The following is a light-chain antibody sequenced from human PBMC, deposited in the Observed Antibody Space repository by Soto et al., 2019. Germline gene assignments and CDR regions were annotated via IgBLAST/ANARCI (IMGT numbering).Light chain of an antibody. CDR1: NSDVGGYNY. CDR3: SSYTSGTGGV. CDR2: EVT. V-gene: IGLV2-14*01. J-gene: IGLJ1*01. Sequence: QSALTQPASVSGSPGQSITISCTGTNSDVGGYNYVSWYQQHPGKAPKLIIYEVTNRPSGVSNRFSGSKSGNTASLTISGLQAEDEADYYCSSYTSGTGGVFGTGTKVTV.